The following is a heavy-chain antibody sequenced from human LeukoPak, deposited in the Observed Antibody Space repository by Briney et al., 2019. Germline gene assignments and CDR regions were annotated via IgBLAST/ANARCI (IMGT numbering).Heavy chain of an antibody. J-gene: IGHJ4*02. CDR1: GFTFSSYG. D-gene: IGHD6-19*01. Sequence: GGSLRLSCAASGFTFSSYGMHWVRQAPGKGLEWVAFIRYDGSNKYYADSVKSRFTISRDNTKNSLYLQMNSLRAEDTAVYYCARRGIAVAGPFDYWGQGILVTVSS. CDR3: ARRGIAVAGPFDY. V-gene: IGHV3-30*02. CDR2: IRYDGSNK.